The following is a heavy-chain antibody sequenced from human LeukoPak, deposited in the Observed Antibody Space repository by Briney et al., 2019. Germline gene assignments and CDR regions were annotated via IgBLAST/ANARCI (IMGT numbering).Heavy chain of an antibody. CDR2: IYTSGST. CDR3: ATGKEYSSGWYYFDY. CDR1: GGSISSYY. Sequence: SETLSPTCTVSGGSISSYYWSWIRQPAGKGLEWIGRIYTSGSTNYNPSLKSRVTISVDKSKNQFSLKLSSVTAADTAVYYCATGKEYSSGWYYFDYWGQGTLVTVSS. V-gene: IGHV4-4*07. J-gene: IGHJ4*02. D-gene: IGHD6-19*01.